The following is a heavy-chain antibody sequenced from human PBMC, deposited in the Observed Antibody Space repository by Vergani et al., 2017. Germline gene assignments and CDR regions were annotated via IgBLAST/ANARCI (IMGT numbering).Heavy chain of an antibody. V-gene: IGHV3-20*04. CDR2: LNWDGGSP. CDR3: VRVKGSNWNDNLYDI. D-gene: IGHD1-1*01. Sequence: EVRLVESGGGVVRPGGSLRLSCTASGFTFDDYGMNWVRQAPGKGLEWVSGLNWDGGSPHYIDSVKGRFTISRDNAKNSLYLQMNSLQTEDTALYYSVRVKGSNWNDNLYDIWGQGTLVTVSS. CDR1: GFTFDDYG. J-gene: IGHJ3*02.